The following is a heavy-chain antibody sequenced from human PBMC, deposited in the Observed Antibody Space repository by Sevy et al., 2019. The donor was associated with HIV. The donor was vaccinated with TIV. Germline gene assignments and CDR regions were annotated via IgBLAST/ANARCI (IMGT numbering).Heavy chain of an antibody. Sequence: GGSLRLSCAASGFTFNDYALHWVRQAPGKGLEWVAIISSDGDNTYYADTVKGRFTISRDNSKNTVYLQMNRLRAEDTAFYHCVREGAPYRNIRYCSGNNCFYNWFDPWGQGTLVTVSS. V-gene: IGHV3-30-3*01. CDR1: GFTFNDYA. D-gene: IGHD2-15*01. CDR2: ISSDGDNT. J-gene: IGHJ5*02. CDR3: VREGAPYRNIRYCSGNNCFYNWFDP.